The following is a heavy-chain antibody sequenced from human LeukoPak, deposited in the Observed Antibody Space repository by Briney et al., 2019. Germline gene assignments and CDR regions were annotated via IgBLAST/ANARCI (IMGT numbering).Heavy chain of an antibody. Sequence: ASVKVSCKASGYTFTGYYMHWVRQAPGQGLEWMGWINPNSGGTNYAQKFQGRVTMTRDTSISTAYMELSRLRSDDTAVYYCAIYYYGSGKDYYMDVWGKGTTVTVSS. CDR2: INPNSGGT. D-gene: IGHD3-10*01. J-gene: IGHJ6*03. CDR3: AIYYYGSGKDYYMDV. V-gene: IGHV1-2*02. CDR1: GYTFTGYY.